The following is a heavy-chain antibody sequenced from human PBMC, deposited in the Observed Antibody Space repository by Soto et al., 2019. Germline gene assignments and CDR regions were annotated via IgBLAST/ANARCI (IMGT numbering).Heavy chain of an antibody. CDR3: ARVTSMVRGVIDTWFDP. V-gene: IGHV1-69*01. J-gene: IGHJ5*02. CDR2: IIPMYGPA. D-gene: IGHD3-10*01. Sequence: QVPLVQSGAEVKKPGSSVTVSCKAFGGTFSSYAIHWVRQAPGQGLEWMGGIIPMYGPAKYAQRFQGRVTITADESTTTVYMELTSLTSQDTAVYYGARVTSMVRGVIDTWFDPWGHGTLVTVSS. CDR1: GGTFSSYA.